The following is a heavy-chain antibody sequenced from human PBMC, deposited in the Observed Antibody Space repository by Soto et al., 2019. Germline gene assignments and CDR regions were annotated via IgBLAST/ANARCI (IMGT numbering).Heavy chain of an antibody. D-gene: IGHD4-4*01. CDR3: TTHDYSERFDL. J-gene: IGHJ4*02. CDR1: GFTFSDFD. Sequence: EVQLVESGGGLVLPGGSLKLSCAASGFTFSDFDIFWVRQASGKGLEWVGRIRSNANYYATAYAASVKGRFTISRDDSKNTAFLQMNSLNSEDTAVYYCTTHDYSERFDLWGQGTLVTVSS. V-gene: IGHV3-73*02. CDR2: IRSNANYYAT.